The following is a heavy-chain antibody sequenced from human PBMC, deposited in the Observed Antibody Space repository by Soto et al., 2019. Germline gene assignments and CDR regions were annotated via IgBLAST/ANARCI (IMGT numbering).Heavy chain of an antibody. CDR1: GFTFSSYG. Sequence: QVQLVESGGGVVQPGRSLRLSCAASGFTFSSYGMHWVRQAPGKGLEWVAVISYDGSYKYYADSMKGRVTISRDNSKNKLYVQMNSLRAEDTAVYYCAKEGSVVATTPDFDYWGQGTLVTFSS. V-gene: IGHV3-30*18. D-gene: IGHD5-12*01. J-gene: IGHJ4*02. CDR2: ISYDGSYK. CDR3: AKEGSVVATTPDFDY.